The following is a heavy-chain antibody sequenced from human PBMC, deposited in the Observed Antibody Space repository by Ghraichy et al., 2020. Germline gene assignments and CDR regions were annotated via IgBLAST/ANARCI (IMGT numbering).Heavy chain of an antibody. CDR1: GYTFTGYY. Sequence: ASVKVSCEASGYTFTGYYVHWVRQAPGQGLEWMGRIHPNSGGTSYALKYQGRVTLTRDTSISTAYMELRGLRSDDTAVYYCARGLYCSGGSCSNWNYWGQGTLVTVSS. CDR2: IHPNSGGT. J-gene: IGHJ4*02. CDR3: ARGLYCSGGSCSNWNY. V-gene: IGHV1-2*06. D-gene: IGHD2-15*01.